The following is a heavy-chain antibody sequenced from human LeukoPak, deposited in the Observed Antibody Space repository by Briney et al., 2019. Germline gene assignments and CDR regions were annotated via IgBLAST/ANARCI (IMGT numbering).Heavy chain of an antibody. CDR2: ISYDGSNK. CDR3: AKDNYYDSSGHDY. J-gene: IGHJ4*02. V-gene: IGHV3-30*18. D-gene: IGHD3-22*01. CDR1: GFTFSSYG. Sequence: QPGRSLRLSCAASGFTFSSYGMEWVRQAPGEGLEWVAIISYDGSNKYYADSVKGRFTISRDNSKNTLYLQMNSLRAEDTAVYYCAKDNYYDSSGHDYWGQGTLVTVSS.